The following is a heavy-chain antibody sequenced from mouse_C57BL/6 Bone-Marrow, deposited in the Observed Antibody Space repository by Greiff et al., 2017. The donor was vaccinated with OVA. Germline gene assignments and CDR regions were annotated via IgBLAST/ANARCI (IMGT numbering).Heavy chain of an antibody. CDR2: ISSGSSTI. CDR1: GFTFSDYG. Sequence: DVMLVESGGGLVKPGGSLKLSCAASGFTFSDYGMHWVRQAPEKGLEWVAYISSGSSTIYYADTVKGRFTISRDNAKNTLFLQMTSLRSEDTAMYYCAREGTYWGQGTLVTVSA. CDR3: AREGTY. J-gene: IGHJ3*01. V-gene: IGHV5-17*01.